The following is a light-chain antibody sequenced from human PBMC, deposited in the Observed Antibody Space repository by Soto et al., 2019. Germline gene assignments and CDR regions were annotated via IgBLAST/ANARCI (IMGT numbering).Light chain of an antibody. CDR3: QQYGSSRLT. Sequence: ERVRTQSPDTLSMSPADRATVSCMASQSVSSNLAWYQQKPGQAPRLLIYDASNRATGIPARFSGSGSGTDFTLTISRLEPEDFAVYYCQQYGSSRLTFCGRTKVDI. J-gene: IGKJ4*01. V-gene: IGKV3-20*01. CDR2: DAS. CDR1: QSVSSN.